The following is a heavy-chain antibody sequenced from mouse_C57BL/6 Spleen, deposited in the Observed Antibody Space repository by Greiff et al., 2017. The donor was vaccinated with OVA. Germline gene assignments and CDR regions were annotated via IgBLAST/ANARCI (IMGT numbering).Heavy chain of an antibody. J-gene: IGHJ3*01. Sequence: QVQLQQPGAELVMPGASVKLSCKASGYTFTSYWMHWVKQRPGQGLEWIGEIDPSDSYTNYNQKFKGKSTLTVDKSSSTAYMQLSSLTSEDSAVYYCARPDYYGSSLAYWGQGTLVTVSA. CDR2: IDPSDSYT. D-gene: IGHD1-1*01. CDR1: GYTFTSYW. CDR3: ARPDYYGSSLAY. V-gene: IGHV1-69*01.